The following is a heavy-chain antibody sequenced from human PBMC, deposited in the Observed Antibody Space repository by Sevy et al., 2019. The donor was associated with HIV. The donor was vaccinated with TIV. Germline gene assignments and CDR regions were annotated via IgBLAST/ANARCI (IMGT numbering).Heavy chain of an antibody. CDR2: IFYSGST. CDR1: GGSISSGDYY. J-gene: IGHJ4*02. CDR3: ARQRASSGYFYFDS. D-gene: IGHD3-22*01. V-gene: IGHV4-30-4*01. Sequence: SENLSLTCTVSGGSISSGDYYWSWIRQPPGKGLEWIGYIFYSGSTYFNPSLKSRVTISLDTSKSQCSLRLSSVTAADTAVFYCARQRASSGYFYFDSWGQGTLVTVSS.